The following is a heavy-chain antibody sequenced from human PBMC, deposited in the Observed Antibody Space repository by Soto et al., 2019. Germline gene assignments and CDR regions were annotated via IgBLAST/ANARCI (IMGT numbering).Heavy chain of an antibody. CDR1: GFTFSSYW. J-gene: IGHJ5*02. CDR3: ARGGKAYSIGWFDP. V-gene: IGHV3-7*03. CDR2: IKQDGSEK. D-gene: IGHD4-4*01. Sequence: GGSLRLSCAASGFTFSSYWMSWVRQAPGKGLEWVANIKQDGSEKYYVDSVKGRFTISRDNAKNSLYLQMNSLRAEDTAVYYCARGGKAYSIGWFDPWGQGTLVTVSS.